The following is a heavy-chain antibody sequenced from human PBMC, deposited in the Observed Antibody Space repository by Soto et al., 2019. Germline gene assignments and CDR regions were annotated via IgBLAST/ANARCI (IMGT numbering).Heavy chain of an antibody. J-gene: IGHJ6*02. CDR2: ISPYTGNT. Sequence: QVQLVQSGDEVKKPGASVKVSCKASGYIFVNYGIAWVRQAPGQGLEWMGWISPYTGNTHSATKVQGRLTMTTDTSTSTADMVLGSLTSDDTAVYYCVMVDNYVTPTPQDVWGQGTTVTVS. V-gene: IGHV1-18*01. D-gene: IGHD3-16*01. CDR1: GYIFVNYG. CDR3: VMVDNYVTPTPQDV.